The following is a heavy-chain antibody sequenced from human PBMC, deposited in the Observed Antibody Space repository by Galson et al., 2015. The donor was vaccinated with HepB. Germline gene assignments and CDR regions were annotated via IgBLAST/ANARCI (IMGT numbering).Heavy chain of an antibody. CDR1: GYIFTDYY. J-gene: IGHJ6*02. V-gene: IGHV1-2*06. Sequence: SVKVSCKASGYIFTDYYIHWVRQAPGQGLEWMGRINPNSGGTTYAQKFQGRVAMTRDTSISTAHMELSGLRSDDTAVYYCATDGLAGLWGSSCGGDKDYFYYFGVDVWGQGTPVTVSS. CDR2: INPNSGGT. D-gene: IGHD2-21*01. CDR3: ATDGLAGLWGSSCGGDKDYFYYFGVDV.